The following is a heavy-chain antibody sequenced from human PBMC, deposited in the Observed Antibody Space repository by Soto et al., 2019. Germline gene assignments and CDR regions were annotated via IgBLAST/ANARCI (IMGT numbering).Heavy chain of an antibody. D-gene: IGHD6-13*01. V-gene: IGHV3-74*01. J-gene: IGHJ4*02. Sequence: EVQLVASGGGLVQPGGSLRLSCAASGFTFSSYWMHWVRQAPGKGLVWVSRINSDGSSTSYADSVKGRFTISRDNAKNTLYLQMNSLRAEDTAVYYCARDQIAAAGTLRGRVKHFDYWGQGTLVTVSS. CDR2: INSDGSST. CDR1: GFTFSSYW. CDR3: ARDQIAAAGTLRGRVKHFDY.